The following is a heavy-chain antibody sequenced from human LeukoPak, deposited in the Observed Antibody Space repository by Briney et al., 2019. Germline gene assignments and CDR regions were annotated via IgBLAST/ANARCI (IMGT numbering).Heavy chain of an antibody. D-gene: IGHD6-19*01. Sequence: SETLSLTCVVSGDSISGSNWWSWVRRPPGKGLEWIGEIYHRGSTNYNPSLKNRVTISVDKSKNQFSLKLSSVTAADTAVYYCAGAPPYGSDWSKGVFDYWGQGTLVTVSS. CDR3: AGAPPYGSDWSKGVFDY. J-gene: IGHJ4*02. V-gene: IGHV4-4*02. CDR2: IYHRGST. CDR1: GDSISGSNW.